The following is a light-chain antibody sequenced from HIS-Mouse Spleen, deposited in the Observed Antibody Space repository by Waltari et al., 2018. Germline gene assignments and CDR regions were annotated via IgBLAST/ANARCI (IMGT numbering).Light chain of an antibody. CDR1: KLGDKY. CDR2: KDS. Sequence: SYELTQPPSVSVSPGQTASITCSGDKLGDKYACWYQQKPGQSPVLVIYKDSKRPSGIPERFAGSNSGNTATLTISGTQAMDEADYYCQAWDSSTVVFGGGIKLTVL. V-gene: IGLV3-1*01. J-gene: IGLJ2*01. CDR3: QAWDSSTVV.